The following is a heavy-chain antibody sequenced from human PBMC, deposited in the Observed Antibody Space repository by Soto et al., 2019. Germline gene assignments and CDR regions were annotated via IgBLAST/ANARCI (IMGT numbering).Heavy chain of an antibody. CDR3: ARLPQRYAEDNYDILTGHIPYYYYGMDV. Sequence: GESLKISCKGSGYSFTSYWISWVRQMPGKGLEWMGRIDPSDSYTNYSPSFQGHVTISADKSISTAYLQWSSLKASDTAMYYCARLPQRYAEDNYDILTGHIPYYYYGMDVWGQGTTVTV. V-gene: IGHV5-10-1*01. D-gene: IGHD3-9*01. CDR1: GYSFTSYW. J-gene: IGHJ6*02. CDR2: IDPSDSYT.